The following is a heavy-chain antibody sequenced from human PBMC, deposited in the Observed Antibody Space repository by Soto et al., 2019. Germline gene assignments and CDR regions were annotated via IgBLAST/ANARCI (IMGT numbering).Heavy chain of an antibody. Sequence: GGSLRLSCAASGFSFSNYDMHWVRQVSGKALEWVSAIGAARDPYYLGSVKGRFTVSRDNAQESLYLQMNNLRAEDTAVYYCARAYTGQLPRRADYYYALDVWGRGTPVTVSS. CDR3: ARAYTGQLPRRADYYYALDV. J-gene: IGHJ6*02. V-gene: IGHV3-13*05. CDR1: GFSFSNYD. CDR2: IGAARDP. D-gene: IGHD2-2*01.